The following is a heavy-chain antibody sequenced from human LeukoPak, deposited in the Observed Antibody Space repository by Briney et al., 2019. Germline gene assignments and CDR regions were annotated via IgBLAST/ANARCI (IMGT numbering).Heavy chain of an antibody. J-gene: IGHJ6*02. D-gene: IGHD1-14*01. CDR1: GFTFSSYS. CDR2: ISSSSSYI. V-gene: IGHV3-21*01. CDR3: ARDQSHGICYYYYGMDV. Sequence: PGGSLRLSCAASGFTFSSYSMNWVRQAPGKGLEWVSSISSSSSYIYYADSVKGRFTISRDNAKNSLYLQMNSLRAEDTAVYYCARDQSHGICYYYYGMDVWGQGTTVTVSS.